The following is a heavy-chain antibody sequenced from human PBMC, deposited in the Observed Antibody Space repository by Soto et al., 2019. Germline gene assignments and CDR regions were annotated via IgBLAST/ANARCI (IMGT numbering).Heavy chain of an antibody. CDR2: IYYSGRT. Sequence: SEPLSLTCIVSGESISSSSYYWGWIRQPPGEGLEWIGSIYYSGRTYYNPSFKSRVTISIDTSKNQFSLKLSSVTATDTAVYYCARQRTTVVTQAYFDHWGQGALVTVSA. D-gene: IGHD2-21*02. J-gene: IGHJ4*02. CDR3: ARQRTTVVTQAYFDH. CDR1: GESISSSSYY. V-gene: IGHV4-39*01.